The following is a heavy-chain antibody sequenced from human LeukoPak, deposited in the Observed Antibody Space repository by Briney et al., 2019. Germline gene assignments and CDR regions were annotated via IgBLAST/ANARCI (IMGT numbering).Heavy chain of an antibody. V-gene: IGHV1-2*02. CDR1: GYTFSDYY. Sequence: ASVKVSCKASGYTFSDYYMHWVRQAPGQGLEWMGWLNPNSVGTNYAQKFQGRVTMTRDTSISTAYMELSRLRSADTAVYYCARSGGPYDFWSGYLYWGQGTLVTVSS. CDR3: ARSGGPYDFWSGYLY. D-gene: IGHD3-3*01. J-gene: IGHJ4*02. CDR2: LNPNSVGT.